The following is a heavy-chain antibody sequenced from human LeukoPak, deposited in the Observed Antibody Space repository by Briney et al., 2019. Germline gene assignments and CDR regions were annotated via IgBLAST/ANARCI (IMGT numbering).Heavy chain of an antibody. Sequence: TGGSLRLSCAVSGITLSNYGMSRVRQAPGKGLEWVAGISGSGGSTIYADSVKGRFTISRDNPKNTLYLQMNSLRAEDTAFYFCAKRGVVIRVFLVGFHKEAFYFESWGQGALVTVSS. CDR2: ISGSGGST. CDR3: AKRGVVIRVFLVGFHKEAFYFES. D-gene: IGHD3/OR15-3a*01. J-gene: IGHJ4*02. CDR1: GITLSNYG. V-gene: IGHV3-23*01.